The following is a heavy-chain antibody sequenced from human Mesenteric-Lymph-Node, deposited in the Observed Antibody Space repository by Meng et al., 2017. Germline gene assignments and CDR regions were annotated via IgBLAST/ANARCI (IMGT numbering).Heavy chain of an antibody. J-gene: IGHJ4*02. Sequence: GESLKISCAASGFTFDDYGMSWVRQAPGKGLEWVSGINWNGGSTGYADSVKGRFTISRDNAKNSLYLQMNSLRAEDTALYYCARDRWDALEEGTYYYDSSGYYYGGPVFDYWGQGTLVTVSS. CDR1: GFTFDDYG. V-gene: IGHV3-20*04. CDR3: ARDRWDALEEGTYYYDSSGYYYGGPVFDY. D-gene: IGHD3-22*01. CDR2: INWNGGST.